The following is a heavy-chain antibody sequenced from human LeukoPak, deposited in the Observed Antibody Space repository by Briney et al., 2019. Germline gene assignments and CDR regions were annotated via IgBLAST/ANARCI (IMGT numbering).Heavy chain of an antibody. CDR1: GGSFSDKH. CDR2: VDHSGST. V-gene: IGHV4-34*01. D-gene: IGHD3-10*01. CDR3: ASVLRGVIRNYYYYYMDV. J-gene: IGHJ6*03. Sequence: SETLSLTCSVYGGSFSDKHWSWIRQTPGKRLEWIGEVDHSGSTNYSPSLKSRVTISVDTSKNQFSLKLSSVTAADTAVYYCASVLRGVIRNYYYYYMDVWRKGTTVIVSS.